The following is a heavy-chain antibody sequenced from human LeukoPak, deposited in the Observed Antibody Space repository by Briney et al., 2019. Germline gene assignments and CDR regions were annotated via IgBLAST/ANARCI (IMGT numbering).Heavy chain of an antibody. J-gene: IGHJ5*02. CDR2: IYYSGST. V-gene: IGHV4-30-4*01. CDR1: GGSISSGDYY. CDR3: VGYGSGSYYPENNWFDP. Sequence: PSQTLSLTCTVSGGSISSGDYYWSWIRQPPGKGLEWIGYIYYSGSTYYNPSLKSRVTISVDTSKNQISLKLSSVTATDTAVYYCVGYGSGSYYPENNWFDPWGQGTLVTVSS. D-gene: IGHD3-10*01.